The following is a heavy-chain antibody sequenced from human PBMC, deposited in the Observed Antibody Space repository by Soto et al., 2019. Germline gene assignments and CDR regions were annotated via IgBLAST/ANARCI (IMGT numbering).Heavy chain of an antibody. J-gene: IGHJ4*02. V-gene: IGHV1-8*01. D-gene: IGHD2-8*02. CDR3: ARNPANTGYFEY. Sequence: QVQLVQSGAEVKKPGASVKVSCKASGYTFTSYDINWVRQAPGQGLEWMGWMNPNTGNTGYAQKFQDRFILTRDTSISTAYMELSSLTSEDTAEYYCARNPANTGYFEYWGQGTLVTVSS. CDR1: GYTFTSYD. CDR2: MNPNTGNT.